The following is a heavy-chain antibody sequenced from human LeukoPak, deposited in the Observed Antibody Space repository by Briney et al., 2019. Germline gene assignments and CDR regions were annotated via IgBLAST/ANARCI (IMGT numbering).Heavy chain of an antibody. CDR2: ISGSGGST. D-gene: IGHD3-3*01. J-gene: IGHJ6*02. CDR3: ASGYDFWSGHPPSQYGMDV. Sequence: GGSLRLSCAASGFTFSSYAMSWVRQAPGKGLEWVSAISGSGGSTYYADSVKGRFTISRDNSKDTLYLQMDSLTIEDTAIYYCASGYDFWSGHPPSQYGMDVWGQGTTVTVSS. V-gene: IGHV3-23*01. CDR1: GFTFSSYA.